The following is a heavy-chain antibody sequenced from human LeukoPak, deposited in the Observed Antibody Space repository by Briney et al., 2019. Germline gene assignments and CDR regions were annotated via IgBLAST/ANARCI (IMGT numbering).Heavy chain of an antibody. Sequence: SSGTLSLTCVVSGGSISSSNWWSWVRQPPGKGLEWIGYIYYSGSTTYNPSLKSRVTISVDTSKTQFSLNLSSVTAADTAVYYCARGYTSGWLVGYWGQGTLVTVSS. CDR1: GGSISSSNW. J-gene: IGHJ4*02. D-gene: IGHD6-19*01. CDR2: IYYSGST. V-gene: IGHV4-4*02. CDR3: ARGYTSGWLVGY.